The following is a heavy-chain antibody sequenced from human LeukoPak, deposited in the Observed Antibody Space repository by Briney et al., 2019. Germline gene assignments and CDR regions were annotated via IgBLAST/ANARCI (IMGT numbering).Heavy chain of an antibody. D-gene: IGHD3-10*01. Sequence: ASVKVSCKASGYTFTDHYIHWVRQAPGQGLEWVGRINPNSGGTNVAQEFRGRVTMTRDTSISTAYMELSGLRSDDTAMYYCARVMVSLVRGDYFYFDYWAQGTLVTVSS. CDR1: GYTFTDHY. J-gene: IGHJ4*02. CDR3: ARVMVSLVRGDYFYFDY. V-gene: IGHV1-2*06. CDR2: INPNSGGT.